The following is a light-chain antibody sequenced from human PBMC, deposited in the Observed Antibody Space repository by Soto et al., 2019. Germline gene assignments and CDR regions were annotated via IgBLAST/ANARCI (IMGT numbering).Light chain of an antibody. CDR3: QQYGSSRDT. CDR1: QSVSGNS. J-gene: IGKJ2*01. Sequence: EIVLTQSPGTLSLSPGDRATLSCRASQSVSGNSLAWYQHKPGQAPRLLIYGASNRATGIPEKFSGSGSGTDFTLTISRLEAEDFAVYYCQQYGSSRDTFGQGTELEIK. V-gene: IGKV3-20*01. CDR2: GAS.